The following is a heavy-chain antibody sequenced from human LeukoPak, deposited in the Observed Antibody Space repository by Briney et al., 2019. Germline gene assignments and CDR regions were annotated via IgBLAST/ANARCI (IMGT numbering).Heavy chain of an antibody. J-gene: IGHJ4*02. CDR1: GYTLTELS. Sequence: ASVKVSCKVSGYTLTELSMHWVRQAPGKGLEWMGGFDPEDGETIYAQKFQGRVTMTEDTSTDTAYMELSSLRSEDTAVYYCATITMGGSGCDYWGQGTLVTVSS. V-gene: IGHV1-24*01. CDR2: FDPEDGET. CDR3: ATITMGGSGCDY. D-gene: IGHD3-10*01.